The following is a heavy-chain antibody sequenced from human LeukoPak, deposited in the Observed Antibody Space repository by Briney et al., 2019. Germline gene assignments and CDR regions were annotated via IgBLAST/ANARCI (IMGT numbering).Heavy chain of an antibody. D-gene: IGHD5-18*01. J-gene: IGHJ4*02. CDR1: GGSISSGGYY. CDR3: ARHRPPDRGNSYGPIDY. V-gene: IGHV4-31*03. CDR2: IYYSGST. Sequence: PSQTLSLTCTVSGGSISSGGYYWSWIRQHPGKGLEWIGYIYYSGSTNYNPSLKSRVTISVDTSKNQFSLKLSSATAADTAVYYCARHRPPDRGNSYGPIDYWGQGTLVTVSS.